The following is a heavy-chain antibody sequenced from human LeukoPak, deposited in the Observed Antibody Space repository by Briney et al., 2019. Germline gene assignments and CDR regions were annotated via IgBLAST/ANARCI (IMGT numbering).Heavy chain of an antibody. J-gene: IGHJ5*02. V-gene: IGHV3-23*01. D-gene: IGHD6-19*01. CDR2: ISGSGGST. CDR1: GFTFSSYA. Sequence: PGGSLGLSCAASGFTFSSYAMSWVRQAPGKGLEWVSAISGSGGSTYYADSVKGRFTISRDNSKNTLYLQMNSLRAEDTAVYYCAKVSSPGPKYSSGWYNWFDPWGQGTLVTVSS. CDR3: AKVSSPGPKYSSGWYNWFDP.